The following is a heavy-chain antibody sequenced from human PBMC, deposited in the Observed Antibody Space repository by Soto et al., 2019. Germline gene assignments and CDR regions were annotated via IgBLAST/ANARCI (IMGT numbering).Heavy chain of an antibody. CDR2: IYSGGST. J-gene: IGHJ5*02. D-gene: IGHD6-13*01. CDR3: ARGIAAAVNWFDP. V-gene: IGHV3-53*01. CDR1: GFTVSSNY. Sequence: GGSLRLSCAASGFTVSSNYMSWVRQAPGRGLEWVSVIYSGGSTYYADSVKGRFTISRDNSKNTLYLQMNSLRAEDTVVYYCARGIAAAVNWFDPWGQGTLVTVSS.